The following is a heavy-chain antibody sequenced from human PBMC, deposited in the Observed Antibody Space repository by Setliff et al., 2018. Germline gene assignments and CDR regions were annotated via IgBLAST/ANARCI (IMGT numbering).Heavy chain of an antibody. CDR1: GFTFSSYW. CDR3: FGAGTCSY. D-gene: IGHD3-10*01. CDR2: IKQDGSES. J-gene: IGHJ4*02. Sequence: GGSLRLSCVASGFTFSSYWMDWVRQAPGKGLEWVANIKQDGSESYYVDSVKGRFTISRDNAKNSLYLQMNSLRVEDTAVYYCFGAGTCSYWGQGTLVTV. V-gene: IGHV3-7*01.